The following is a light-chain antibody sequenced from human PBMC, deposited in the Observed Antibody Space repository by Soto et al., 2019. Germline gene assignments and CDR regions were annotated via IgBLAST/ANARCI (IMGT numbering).Light chain of an antibody. Sequence: DIVMTQSPDSLAVSLGERATINCKSSQSVLYSPNNKNYLAWYQHKPGQPPKMLIYWASIRESGVPDRFSGSGSGTDFTLTISSLQSDDVAVYYCQQYYTNSWSFGQGTKVEIK. CDR1: QSVLYSPNNKNY. V-gene: IGKV4-1*01. CDR2: WAS. J-gene: IGKJ1*01. CDR3: QQYYTNSWS.